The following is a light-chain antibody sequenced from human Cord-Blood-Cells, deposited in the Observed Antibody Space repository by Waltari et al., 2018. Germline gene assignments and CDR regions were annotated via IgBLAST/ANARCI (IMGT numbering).Light chain of an antibody. CDR3: QTWGTGINWV. J-gene: IGLJ3*02. Sequence: QLVLTQSPSASASLGASVKLTCTLSSGHSSYAIAWHQQQPEKGPRSLMKLNSDGSHSKGDGFPVRFSGSSSGAERYLTISSLQSEDEADYYCQTWGTGINWVFGGGTKLTVL. CDR1: SGHSSYA. V-gene: IGLV4-69*01. CDR2: LNSDGSH.